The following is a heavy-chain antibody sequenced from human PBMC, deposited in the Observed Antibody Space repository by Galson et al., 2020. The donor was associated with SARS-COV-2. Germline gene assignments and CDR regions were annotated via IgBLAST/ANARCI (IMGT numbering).Heavy chain of an antibody. CDR3: ERDGVLQLDCPNGVGGCSVGGWFDY. J-gene: IGHJ4*02. CDR2: ISYDGSNK. CDR1: GFTFSSYA. Sequence: GESLKISCAASGFTFSSYAMHWVRQAPGKGLEWVAVISYDGSNKYYADSVKGRFTISRDNYKNKLYLQMNSLRADNTAVYYCERDGVLQLDCPNGVGGCSVGGWFDYWGQGTLVTVSS. D-gene: IGHD2-8*01. V-gene: IGHV3-30-3*01.